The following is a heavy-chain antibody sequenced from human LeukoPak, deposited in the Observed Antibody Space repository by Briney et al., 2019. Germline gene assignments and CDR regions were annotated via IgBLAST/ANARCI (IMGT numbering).Heavy chain of an antibody. D-gene: IGHD5-12*01. J-gene: IGHJ4*02. V-gene: IGHV1-69*13. CDR2: IIPIFGTA. CDR1: GGTFSSYA. Sequence: SVKVSCKASGGTFSSYAISWVRQAPGQGLEWMGGIIPIFGTANYAQKFQGRVTITADASTSTAYMELSSLRSEDTAVYYCARDHPRKYRGYRGYDLFDYWGQGTLVTVSS. CDR3: ARDHPRKYRGYRGYDLFDY.